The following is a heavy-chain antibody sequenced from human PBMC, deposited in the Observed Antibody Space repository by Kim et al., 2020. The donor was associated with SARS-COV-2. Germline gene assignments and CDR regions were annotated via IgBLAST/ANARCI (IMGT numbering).Heavy chain of an antibody. J-gene: IGHJ6*02. D-gene: IGHD3-22*01. Sequence: RFTISRDNSKNTLYLQVNSLRAEDTAVYYCARDRNYYDSSGPTGGYGMDVWGQGTTVTVSS. V-gene: IGHV3-30*07. CDR3: ARDRNYYDSSGPTGGYGMDV.